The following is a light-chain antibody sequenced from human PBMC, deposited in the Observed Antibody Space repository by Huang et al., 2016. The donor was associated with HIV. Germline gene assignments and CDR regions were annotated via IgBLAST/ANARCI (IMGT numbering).Light chain of an antibody. J-gene: IGKJ4*01. V-gene: IGKV1-9*01. Sequence: IQLTQSPSSLSASVGDRVTITCRASQGISSFLAWYQQKPGKAPKLLMYAASTLRSGVPLRFSGSGSGTDFTLTISSLQPEDFATYYCQQFNNYPLTFGGGTKVEIK. CDR1: QGISSF. CDR2: AAS. CDR3: QQFNNYPLT.